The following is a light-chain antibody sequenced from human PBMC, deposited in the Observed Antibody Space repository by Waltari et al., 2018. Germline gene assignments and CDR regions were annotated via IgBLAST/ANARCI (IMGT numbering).Light chain of an antibody. CDR1: QSLLHRNGYNY. CDR2: LGS. Sequence: DIVMTQSPLSLPVTPGEPASIPCRSSQSLLHRNGYNYLDWYLQKPGQSPQLLIYLGSNRASGVPDRFSGSGSGTDFTLKISRVEAEDVGVYYCMQALQTLLLTFGGGTKVEIK. J-gene: IGKJ4*01. CDR3: MQALQTLLLT. V-gene: IGKV2-28*01.